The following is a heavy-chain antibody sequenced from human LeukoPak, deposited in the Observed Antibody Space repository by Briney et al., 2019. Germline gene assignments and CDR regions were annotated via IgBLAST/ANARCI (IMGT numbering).Heavy chain of an antibody. V-gene: IGHV1-18*01. J-gene: IGHJ3*02. CDR2: ISGYNGDT. CDR1: GYTFTIYG. CDR3: ARDYGAVTDAFDI. Sequence: ASVRVSCRASGYTFTIYGISWVRQAPGQGREGMGWISGYNGDTNYAQNLQGRVTMSTDTSTSTAYMELRSLRSDDAAVYYCARDYGAVTDAFDIWGQGTMVSVSS. D-gene: IGHD4/OR15-4a*01.